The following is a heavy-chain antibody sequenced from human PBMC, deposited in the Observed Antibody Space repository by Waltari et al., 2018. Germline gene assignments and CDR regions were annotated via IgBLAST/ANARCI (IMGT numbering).Heavy chain of an antibody. CDR1: GGSFSGYY. V-gene: IGHV4-34*01. CDR2: INHSGST. J-gene: IGHJ4*02. Sequence: QVQLQQWGAGLLKPSETLSLTCAVYGGSFSGYYWSWIRQPPGKGLEWIGEINHSGSTNYNPSLKSRVTISVDTSKNQFSLKLSSVTAADTAVYYCARARGSYQPFDYWGQGTLVTVSS. D-gene: IGHD1-26*01. CDR3: ARARGSYQPFDY.